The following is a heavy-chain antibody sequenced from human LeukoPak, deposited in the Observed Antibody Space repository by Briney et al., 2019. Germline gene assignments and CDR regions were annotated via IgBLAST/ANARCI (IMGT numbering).Heavy chain of an antibody. Sequence: SETLSLTCTVSGGSISSYYWSWIRQPPGKGLEWIGYIYYSGSTNYNPSLKSRVTISVDTSKNQFSLKLSSVTAADTAVYYCARVGTIFGVVTRGYFDYWGQGTLVTVSS. J-gene: IGHJ4*02. CDR2: IYYSGST. V-gene: IGHV4-59*01. D-gene: IGHD3-3*01. CDR3: ARVGTIFGVVTRGYFDY. CDR1: GGSISSYY.